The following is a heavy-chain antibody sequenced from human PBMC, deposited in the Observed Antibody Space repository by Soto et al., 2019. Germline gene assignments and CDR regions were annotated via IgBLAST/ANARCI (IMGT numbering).Heavy chain of an antibody. CDR1: GGTFSGYA. V-gene: IGHV1-69*13. J-gene: IGHJ6*02. CDR2: IIPIFGTA. D-gene: IGHD2-15*01. CDR3: ARDSVGSPAKEGYYGMDV. Sequence: GASVKVSCKASGGTFSGYAISWVRQAPGQGLEWMGGIIPIFGTANYAQKFQGRVTITADESTSTAYMELSSLRSEDTAVYYCARDSVGSPAKEGYYGMDVWGQGTTVTVSS.